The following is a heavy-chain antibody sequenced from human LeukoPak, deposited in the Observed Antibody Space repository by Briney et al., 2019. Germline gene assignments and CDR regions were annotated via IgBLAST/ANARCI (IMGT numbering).Heavy chain of an antibody. Sequence: SGGSLRLSCAASGFTFSSYAMSWVRQAPGKGLEWVANIHQDGNEKYYVDSVKGRFTISRDNAKNSLYLQMNSLRAEDTAVYYCARGDKFSGDYWGQGTLVTVSS. D-gene: IGHD2-15*01. J-gene: IGHJ4*02. V-gene: IGHV3-7*04. CDR2: IHQDGNEK. CDR3: ARGDKFSGDY. CDR1: GFTFSSYA.